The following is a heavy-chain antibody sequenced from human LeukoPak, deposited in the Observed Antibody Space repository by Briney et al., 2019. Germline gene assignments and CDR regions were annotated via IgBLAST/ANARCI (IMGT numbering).Heavy chain of an antibody. CDR3: AKDRMKWRVAAASIEY. CDR2: IHGDGRTT. J-gene: IGHJ4*02. V-gene: IGHV3-74*01. CDR1: GFTFNNYC. Sequence: GGTLSLSCAASGFTFNNYCRCWVRQPPGKAVVWVSHIHGDGRTTDYEDSVKGRFTISRDNSKSTLYLQMNSLRGDDTAVYYCAKDRMKWRVAAASIEYWGRGTLVTVST. D-gene: IGHD2-2*01.